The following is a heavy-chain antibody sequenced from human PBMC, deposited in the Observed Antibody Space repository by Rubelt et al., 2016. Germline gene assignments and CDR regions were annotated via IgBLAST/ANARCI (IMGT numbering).Heavy chain of an antibody. CDR1: GFTVSNNY. V-gene: IGHV3-66*01. CDR2: IFSGDVGGIT. J-gene: IGHJ2*01. CDR3: ARGDYDL. Sequence: EVQLVESGGDLVQPGRSLRLSCAASGFTVSNNYMSWVRQAPGKGLEWVSIIFSGDVGGITFYADSVKGRFSISRDNSKNTLYLQMSGLRAEDTALYYCARGDYDLWGRGTLVTVSS.